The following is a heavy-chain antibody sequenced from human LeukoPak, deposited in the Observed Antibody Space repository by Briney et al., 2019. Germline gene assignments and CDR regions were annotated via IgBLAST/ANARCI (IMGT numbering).Heavy chain of an antibody. CDR1: GHTFTGYY. D-gene: IGHD3-9*01. J-gene: IGHJ4*02. V-gene: IGHV1-2*02. CDR2: INPNSGGT. Sequence: ASVKVSCKASGHTFTGYYMHWVRQAPGQGLEWMGWINPNSGGTNYAQKFQGRVTMTRDTSISTAYMELSRLRSDDTAVYYCALTDILTGYYSYWGQGTLVTVSS. CDR3: ALTDILTGYYSY.